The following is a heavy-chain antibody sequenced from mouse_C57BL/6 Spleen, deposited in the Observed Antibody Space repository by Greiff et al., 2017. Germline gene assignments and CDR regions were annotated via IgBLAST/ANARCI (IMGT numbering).Heavy chain of an antibody. J-gene: IGHJ4*01. CDR3: ARGGKTLRYAMDY. CDR1: GFTFSDYG. D-gene: IGHD1-1*01. CDR2: ISSGSSTL. V-gene: IGHV5-17*01. Sequence: EVQGVASGGGLVKPGGSLKLSCAASGFTFSDYGMHWVRQAPEKGLEWVAYISSGSSTLYYADTVKGRFTISRDNAKNTLFLQMTSLRSEDTAMYYCARGGKTLRYAMDYWGQGTSVTVSS.